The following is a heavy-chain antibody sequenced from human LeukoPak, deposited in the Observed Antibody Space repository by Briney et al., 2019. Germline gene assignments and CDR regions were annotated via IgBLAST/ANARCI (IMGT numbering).Heavy chain of an antibody. CDR3: ASRIERIDY. D-gene: IGHD1-1*01. CDR2: ISAGGAST. Sequence: PGGSLRLSCAASGFTFIDHYMDWVRQAPGKGLEWVSAISAGGASTYFADSVKGRFTISRDNSKDTLYLQMNSLRVEDTAVYYCASRIERIDYWGQGTLVTVSS. J-gene: IGHJ4*02. V-gene: IGHV3-23*01. CDR1: GFTFIDHY.